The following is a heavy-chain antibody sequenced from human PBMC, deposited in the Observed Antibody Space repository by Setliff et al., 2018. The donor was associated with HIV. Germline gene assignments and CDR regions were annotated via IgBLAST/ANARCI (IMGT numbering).Heavy chain of an antibody. J-gene: IGHJ4*02. CDR2: IYYSGST. V-gene: IGHV4-59*12. Sequence: SETLSLTCTVSGGSISSYYWSWIRQPPGKGLEWIGYIYYSGSTNYNPSLQSRVTISVDTSKNHLSLILDSVTAADAAMYYCARDRRSIGEPHYWGQGTLVTVSS. CDR3: ARDRRSIGEPHY. D-gene: IGHD1-26*01. CDR1: GGSISSYY.